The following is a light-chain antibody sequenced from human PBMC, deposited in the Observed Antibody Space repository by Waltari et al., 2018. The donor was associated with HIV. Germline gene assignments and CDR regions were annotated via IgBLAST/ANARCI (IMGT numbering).Light chain of an antibody. CDR2: RNN. CDR3: AAWDDSLSGSWV. CDR1: CSNIGSNY. V-gene: IGLV1-47*01. Sequence: QSVLTQPPSASGTPGQRVTISCSGRCSNIGSNYVYWYQQLPGTAPKLLIYRNNQRPSGVPDRFSGSKSGTSASLAISGLRSEDEADYYCAAWDDSLSGSWVFGGGTKLTVL. J-gene: IGLJ3*02.